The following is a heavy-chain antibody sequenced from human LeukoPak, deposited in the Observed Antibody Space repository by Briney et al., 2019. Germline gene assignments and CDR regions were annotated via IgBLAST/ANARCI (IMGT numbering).Heavy chain of an antibody. J-gene: IGHJ6*03. CDR2: IGTSGSYI. Sequence: GGSLRLSCVASGFTFSSYGMNWVRQAPGEGLEWVSSIGTSGSYIYYTDSVKGRFTISRDNAKNSLYLQMNSLRAEDTAVYYCAKEGGVYSTPYYMDVWGKGTTVTVSS. CDR1: GFTFSSYG. D-gene: IGHD1-26*01. CDR3: AKEGGVYSTPYYMDV. V-gene: IGHV3-21*01.